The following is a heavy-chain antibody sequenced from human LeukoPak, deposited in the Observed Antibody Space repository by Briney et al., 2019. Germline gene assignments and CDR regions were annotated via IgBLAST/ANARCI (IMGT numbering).Heavy chain of an antibody. Sequence: GASVKVSCKASGYIFTSYEVNWVRQAAGQGLEWMGRIIPILGIANYAQKFQGRVTITADKSTSTAYMELSSLRSEDTAMYYCARGEYRDCPLCNSMDVWGQGTTLTVSS. D-gene: IGHD2-21*02. J-gene: IGHJ6*02. CDR2: IIPILGIA. V-gene: IGHV1-69*04. CDR3: ARGEYRDCPLCNSMDV. CDR1: GYIFTSYE.